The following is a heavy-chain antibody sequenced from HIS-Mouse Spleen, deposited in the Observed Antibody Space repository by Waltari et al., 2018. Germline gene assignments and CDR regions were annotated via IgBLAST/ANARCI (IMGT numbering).Heavy chain of an antibody. CDR2: IYYSGST. J-gene: IGHJ2*01. Sequence: QLQLQESGPGLVKPSETLSLTCTVSGGSLSSSSYHWGRIRQPPGKGLEWIGSIYYSGSTYYNPSLKSRVTISVDTSKNQFSLKLSSVTAADTAVYYCAREIPYSSSWYDWYFDLWGRGTLVTVSS. D-gene: IGHD6-13*01. CDR3: AREIPYSSSWYDWYFDL. V-gene: IGHV4-39*07. CDR1: GGSLSSSSYH.